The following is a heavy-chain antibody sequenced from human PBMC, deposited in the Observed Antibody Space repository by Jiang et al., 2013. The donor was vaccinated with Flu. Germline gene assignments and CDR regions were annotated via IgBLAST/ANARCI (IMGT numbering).Heavy chain of an antibody. CDR3: ARDLSVRGFTGTRGWYYYGMDV. CDR2: IYYSGST. V-gene: IGHV4-59*13. Sequence: LLKPSETLSLTCTVSGGSISSYYWSWIRQPPGKGLEWIGYIYYSGSTNYNPSLKSRVTISVDTSKNQFSLKLSSVTAADTAVYYCARDLSVRGFTGTRGWYYYGMDVWGQGTTVTVSS. D-gene: IGHD4-17*01. J-gene: IGHJ6*02. CDR1: GGSISSYY.